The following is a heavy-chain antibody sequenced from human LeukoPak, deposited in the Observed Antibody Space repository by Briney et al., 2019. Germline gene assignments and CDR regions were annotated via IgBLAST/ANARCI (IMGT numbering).Heavy chain of an antibody. J-gene: IGHJ1*01. Sequence: ASVKVSCKVSGYTLTELSMHWVRQAPGKGLEWMGGFDPEDGETIYAQKFQGRVTMTEDTSTDTAYMELSSLRSEDTAVYYCATELVAAAGTPGYFQHWGQGTLVTVSS. V-gene: IGHV1-24*01. CDR1: GYTLTELS. CDR3: ATELVAAAGTPGYFQH. D-gene: IGHD6-13*01. CDR2: FDPEDGET.